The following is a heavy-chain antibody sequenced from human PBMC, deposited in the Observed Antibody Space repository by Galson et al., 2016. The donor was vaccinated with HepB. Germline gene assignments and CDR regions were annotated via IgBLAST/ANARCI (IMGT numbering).Heavy chain of an antibody. J-gene: IGHJ2*01. CDR3: ARGGSGWIWGEYWHFDL. D-gene: IGHD6-19*01. V-gene: IGHV4-59*01. CDR1: GGSISNYY. CDR2: ISYSGST. Sequence: ETLSLTCFLSGGSISNYYWSWIRQPPGKGLEWIGFISYSGSTNYNPSLKSRVTISVDASKNQFSLKLKSVTAADTAVYYCARGGSGWIWGEYWHFDLWGRGPLVTVTS.